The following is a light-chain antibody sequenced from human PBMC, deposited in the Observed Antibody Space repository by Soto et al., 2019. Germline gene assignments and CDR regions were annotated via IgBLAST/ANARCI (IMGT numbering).Light chain of an antibody. CDR1: QSISSW. CDR3: QQSYSTLQT. V-gene: IGKV1-39*01. Sequence: DGQTTRSPSTVSASVADRVTITWRASQSISSWLAWYQQKPGKAPKLLIYAASSLQSGVPSRFSGSGSGTDFTLTISSLQPEDFATYYCQQSYSTLQTFGQGTKVDIK. CDR2: AAS. J-gene: IGKJ1*01.